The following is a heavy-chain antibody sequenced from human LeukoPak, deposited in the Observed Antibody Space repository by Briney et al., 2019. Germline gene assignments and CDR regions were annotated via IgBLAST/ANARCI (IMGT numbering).Heavy chain of an antibody. V-gene: IGHV3-73*01. CDR1: GFTLSGSA. J-gene: IGHJ4*02. CDR2: SRSKANSYAT. Sequence: GGSLRLSRAASGFTLSGSAMQRVRQASGKGLEWVGRSRSKANSYATAYAASVKGRFTISRDDPKNTAYLQMNSLKTEDTAVYYCTRRRGYSGYDYEDWGQGTLVTVSS. CDR3: TRRRGYSGYDYED. D-gene: IGHD5-12*01.